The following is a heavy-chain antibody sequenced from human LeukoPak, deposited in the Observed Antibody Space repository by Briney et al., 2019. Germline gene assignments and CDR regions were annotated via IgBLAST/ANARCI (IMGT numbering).Heavy chain of an antibody. J-gene: IGHJ6*03. CDR1: GGTFSSYA. Sequence: GASVKVSCKASGGTFSSYAISWVRQAPGQGLEWMGGIIPIFGTANYAQKFQGRVTITADKSTSTAYMELSSLRSEDTAVYYCARDRDSSSWYGVDMDVWGKGTTVTVSS. CDR2: IIPIFGTA. D-gene: IGHD6-13*01. V-gene: IGHV1-69*06. CDR3: ARDRDSSSWYGVDMDV.